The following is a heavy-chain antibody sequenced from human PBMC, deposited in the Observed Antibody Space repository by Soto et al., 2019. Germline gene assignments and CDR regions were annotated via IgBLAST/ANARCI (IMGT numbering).Heavy chain of an antibody. CDR1: GGSISSSSYY. CDR2: IYYIGST. D-gene: IGHD2-15*01. J-gene: IGHJ5*02. CDR3: ARAVYASGGSCYSWWFDP. V-gene: IGHV4-39*01. Sequence: QLQLQESGPGLVKPSETLSLTCTVSGGSISSSSYYWGWIRQPPGKGLEWIGSIYYIGSTYYNPSLKGGVTISVYTSKNQFAVKASCVTAPDTAVYYCARAVYASGGSCYSWWFDPWGQGTLVTVSS.